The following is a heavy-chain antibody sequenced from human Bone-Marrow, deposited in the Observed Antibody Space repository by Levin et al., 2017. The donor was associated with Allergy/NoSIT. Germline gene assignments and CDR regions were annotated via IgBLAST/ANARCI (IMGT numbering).Heavy chain of an antibody. CDR2: FDPEDGET. D-gene: IGHD2-15*01. J-gene: IGHJ3*02. V-gene: IGHV1-24*01. CDR1: GYTLTELS. CDR3: LVVAALHAFDI. Sequence: EASVKVSCKVSGYTLTELSMHWVRQAPGKGLEWMGGFDPEDGETIYAQKFQGRVTMTEDTSTDTAYMELSSLRSEDTAVYYCLVVAALHAFDIWGQGTMVTVSS.